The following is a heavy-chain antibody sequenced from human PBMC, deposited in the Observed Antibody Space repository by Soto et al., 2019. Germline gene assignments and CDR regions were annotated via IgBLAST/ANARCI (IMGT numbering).Heavy chain of an antibody. CDR2: ISGSGTST. CDR3: AKGPTIFGVVITVEYYYGMDV. CDR1: GFILSSSA. Sequence: GGSLRLSCAVSGFILSSSAMSWVRQAPGKGLEWVSAISGSGTSTYYADCVKGRFTISGDVSKNTVYLQMNSLRAEDTAVYYCAKGPTIFGVVITVEYYYGMDVWGQGTTVTVSS. D-gene: IGHD3-3*01. V-gene: IGHV3-23*01. J-gene: IGHJ6*02.